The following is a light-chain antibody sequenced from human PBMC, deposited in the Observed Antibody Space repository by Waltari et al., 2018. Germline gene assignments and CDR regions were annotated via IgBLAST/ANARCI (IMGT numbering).Light chain of an antibody. J-gene: IGLJ2*01. V-gene: IGLV3-9*01. Sequence: SYELTQPLSVSVALGKTARITCGGNNIGGKNVHWYQQKPDQAPVLVIYRESNRPAGIPERFSGSNSGNTATLTISRAQAGDEADYYCQVWDSRAVFGGGTKLTVL. CDR3: QVWDSRAV. CDR1: NIGGKN. CDR2: RES.